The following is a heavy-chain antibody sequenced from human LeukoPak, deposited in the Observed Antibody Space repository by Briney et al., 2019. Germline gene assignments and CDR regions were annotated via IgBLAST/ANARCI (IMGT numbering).Heavy chain of an antibody. CDR2: INQDGSVK. CDR1: GFTFSDYW. V-gene: IGHV3-7*01. Sequence: GDSLRLSCAASGFTFSDYWIIWFRQAPGKGLEWVGHINQDGSVKGYVDSVKGRFTISRDNANKFSFLQMNSLRAEDTAVYYCAKDKSWNVCDYWGRGTLVTVSS. D-gene: IGHD1-1*01. CDR3: AKDKSWNVCDY. J-gene: IGHJ4*02.